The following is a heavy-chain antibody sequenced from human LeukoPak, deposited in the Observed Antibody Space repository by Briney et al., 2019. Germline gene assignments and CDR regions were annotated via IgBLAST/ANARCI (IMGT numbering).Heavy chain of an antibody. CDR3: ARGVGATTGWFDP. CDR1: GYTFTGYY. J-gene: IGHJ5*02. CDR2: INPNSGGT. V-gene: IGHV1-2*02. Sequence: GASVKASCKASGYTFTGYYMHWVRQAPGQGLEWMGWINPNSGGTNYAQKFQGRVTMTRDTSISTAYMELSRLRSDDTAVYYCARGVGATTGWFDPWGQGTLVTVSS. D-gene: IGHD1-26*01.